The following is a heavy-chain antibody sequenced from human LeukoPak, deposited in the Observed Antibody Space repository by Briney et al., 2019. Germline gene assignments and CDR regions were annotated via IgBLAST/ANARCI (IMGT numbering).Heavy chain of an antibody. CDR2: IYYSGST. D-gene: IGHD5-12*01. J-gene: IGHJ4*02. CDR3: AKQYSGYAAPLDY. V-gene: IGHV4-39*01. CDR1: GGSISSSSYY. Sequence: SETLSLTCTVSGGSISSSSYYWGWIRQPPGKGLEWIGSIYYSGSTYYNPSLKSRVTISVDTSKNQFSLKLSSVTAADTAVYYCAKQYSGYAAPLDYWGQGTLVTVSS.